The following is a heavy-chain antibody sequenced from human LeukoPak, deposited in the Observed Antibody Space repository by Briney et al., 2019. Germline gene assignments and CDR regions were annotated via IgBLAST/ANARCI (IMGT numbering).Heavy chain of an antibody. D-gene: IGHD2-8*01. CDR3: ARHTNVNFSPFDY. V-gene: IGHV4-59*08. J-gene: IGHJ4*02. CDR2: VYHSGRD. CDR1: GGSISSDS. Sequence: PSETLSLTCTVSGGSISSDSWSWIRQPPGKGLEWIGYVYHSGRDNYNPSLKSRVTISVDTSKSQFSLKLKSVTAADTAVYYCARHTNVNFSPFDYWGQGALVTVSS.